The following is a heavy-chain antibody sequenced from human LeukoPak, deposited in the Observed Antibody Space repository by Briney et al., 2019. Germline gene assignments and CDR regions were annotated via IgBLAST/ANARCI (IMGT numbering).Heavy chain of an antibody. V-gene: IGHV3-23*01. CDR1: RFTFSSYA. D-gene: IGHD3-10*01. CDR3: AKVPHYYYGSESYQFDY. Sequence: GGSLRLSCAASRFTFSSYAMSWVRQAPGKGLEWVSAISGSGGSTYYADSVKGRFTISRDNSKNTLYLQMNSLRAEDTAVYYCAKVPHYYYGSESYQFDYWGQGTLVAVSS. J-gene: IGHJ4*02. CDR2: ISGSGGST.